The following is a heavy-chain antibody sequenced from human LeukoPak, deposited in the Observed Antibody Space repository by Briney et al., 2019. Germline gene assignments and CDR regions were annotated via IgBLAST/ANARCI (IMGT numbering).Heavy chain of an antibody. CDR2: ISSSGSTT. J-gene: IGHJ4*02. Sequence: PGGPLRLSCVVSGFTFSNYEMNWVRQAPGKGLEWVSYISSSGSTTYYADSVKGRFTISRDNAKNSLFLQMNSLRAEDTAVYFCERMFEFWGQGTLVTVSS. CDR3: ERMFEF. V-gene: IGHV3-48*03. CDR1: GFTFSNYE.